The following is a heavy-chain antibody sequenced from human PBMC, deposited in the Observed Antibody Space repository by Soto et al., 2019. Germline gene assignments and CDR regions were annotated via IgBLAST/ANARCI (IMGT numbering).Heavy chain of an antibody. CDR1: GFTLKTYT. Sequence: AQRVESGGGLVKPWVSLTLSCAVSGFTLKTYTMAWVRQAPGRGLEWVSSISSSSSYIYTADSLKGRFTISRDNAENSLFLQRDSLRVEATAVYFCARGRGHAGPYCSTGGCYYYLDYWGQGILVTVSS. V-gene: IGHV3-21*02. CDR3: ARGRGHAGPYCSTGGCYYYLDY. CDR2: ISSSSSYI. D-gene: IGHD2-15*01. J-gene: IGHJ4*02.